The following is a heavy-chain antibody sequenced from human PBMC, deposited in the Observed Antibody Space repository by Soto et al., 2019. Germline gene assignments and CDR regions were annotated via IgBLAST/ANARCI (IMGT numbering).Heavy chain of an antibody. J-gene: IGHJ4*02. Sequence: QVQLVQSGAEVKKPGSSVKVSCKASGDTISTYALSWVRQAPGQGLEWVGAIIPIFNSPTYTQKFQGRVTITADESTNTVYMVLNSLRSDDTAVYYCARDGGWRQQPSGYWGQGTLVTV. CDR3: ARDGGWRQQPSGY. V-gene: IGHV1-69*01. CDR1: GDTISTYA. CDR2: IIPIFNSP. D-gene: IGHD6-13*01.